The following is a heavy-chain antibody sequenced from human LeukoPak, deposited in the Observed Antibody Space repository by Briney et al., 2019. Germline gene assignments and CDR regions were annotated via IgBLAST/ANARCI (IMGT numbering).Heavy chain of an antibody. CDR1: GYTLTELS. CDR2: FDPEDGET. Sequence: GASVKVSCKVSGYTLTELSMHWVRQAPGKGLEWMGGFDPEDGETIYAQKFQGRVTMTEDTSTDTAYMELSSLRSEDTAVYYCATGDVYDYVWGSYPRYWGQGTTVTVSS. J-gene: IGHJ6*02. CDR3: ATGDVYDYVWGSYPRY. D-gene: IGHD3-16*01. V-gene: IGHV1-24*01.